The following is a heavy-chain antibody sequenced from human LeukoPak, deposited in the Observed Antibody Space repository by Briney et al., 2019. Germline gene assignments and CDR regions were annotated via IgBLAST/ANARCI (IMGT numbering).Heavy chain of an antibody. CDR1: GFTVSSNY. CDR3: ARSRDPNSVGATLLDAFDI. V-gene: IGHV3-30-3*01. CDR2: ISYDGSNK. Sequence: AGGSLRLSCAASGFTVSSNYMSWVRQAPGKGLEWVAVISYDGSNKYYADSVKGRFTISRDNSKNTLYLQMNSLRAEDTAVYYCARSRDPNSVGATLLDAFDIWGQGTMVTVSS. D-gene: IGHD1-26*01. J-gene: IGHJ3*02.